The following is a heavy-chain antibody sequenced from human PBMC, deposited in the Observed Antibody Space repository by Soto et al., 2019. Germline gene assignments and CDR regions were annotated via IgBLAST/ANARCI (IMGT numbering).Heavy chain of an antibody. CDR2: ISANNDHT. CDR3: ARGTYFDY. V-gene: IGHV1-18*01. CDR1: GYTLNTYG. Sequence: QVQLVQSGAEVKKPGASVKVSCKASGYTLNTYGITWVRQAPGQGLEWMGWISANNDHTNYPQKLQGRVTMTTDTSTCTAYKERRSLTSDDTAVYYCARGTYFDYWGQGTLVTVSS. J-gene: IGHJ4*02.